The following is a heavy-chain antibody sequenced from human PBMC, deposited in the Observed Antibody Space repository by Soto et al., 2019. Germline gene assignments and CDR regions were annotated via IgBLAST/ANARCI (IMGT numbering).Heavy chain of an antibody. D-gene: IGHD2-15*01. CDR1: GYTFTSYG. Sequence: ASVKVSCKAAGYTFTSYGISWGRQAPGQGLEWMGRISAYNGNTKYAQKLQDRVTMTTDTSTSTAYMELRSLRSDDTAVYYCARNEYCDGGTCYSGWFDPWGQGTLVTVSS. CDR3: ARNEYCDGGTCYSGWFDP. J-gene: IGHJ5*02. CDR2: ISAYNGNT. V-gene: IGHV1-18*01.